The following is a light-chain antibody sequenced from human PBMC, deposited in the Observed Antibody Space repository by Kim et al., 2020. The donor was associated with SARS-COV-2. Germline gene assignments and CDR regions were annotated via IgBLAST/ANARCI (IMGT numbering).Light chain of an antibody. CDR2: GAS. CDR1: QSVSSSY. CDR3: QQYGSSLLT. J-gene: IGKJ4*01. Sequence: EMVLTQSPDTLSLSPGERATLSCRASQSVSSSYLAWYQQKPGQAPRLLIYGASSRATGIPDRFSGSGSGTDFTLTISRLEPEDFAVYYCQQYGSSLLTFGGGTKVDI. V-gene: IGKV3-20*01.